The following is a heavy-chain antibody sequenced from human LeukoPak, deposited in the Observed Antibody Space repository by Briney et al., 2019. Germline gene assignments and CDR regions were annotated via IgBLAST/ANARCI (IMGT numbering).Heavy chain of an antibody. J-gene: IGHJ3*02. CDR1: GFTSDDYA. CDR3: AKDPMTTVTDDSFDI. Sequence: GGSLRLSCAASGFTSDDYAMHWVRQAPGKGLEWVSGISWNSGSIGYADSVKGRFTISRDNAKNSLYLQMNSLRAEDTAVYYCAKDPMTTVTDDSFDIWGQGTMVTVSS. CDR2: ISWNSGSI. V-gene: IGHV3-9*02. D-gene: IGHD4-17*01.